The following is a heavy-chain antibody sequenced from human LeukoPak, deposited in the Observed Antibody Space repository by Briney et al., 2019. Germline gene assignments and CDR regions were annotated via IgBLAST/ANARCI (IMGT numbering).Heavy chain of an antibody. Sequence: GESLKISCEVSGYKFSDYWISWVRQMPGKGLEWMGIIYPADSDARYSPSFQGHITISVDRSINTAYLQWSSLKASDTAMYYCVRQHGYCNINICYFESFDIWGQGTMVTVSS. J-gene: IGHJ3*02. CDR2: IYPADSDA. CDR1: GYKFSDYW. V-gene: IGHV5-51*01. D-gene: IGHD2-2*03. CDR3: VRQHGYCNINICYFESFDI.